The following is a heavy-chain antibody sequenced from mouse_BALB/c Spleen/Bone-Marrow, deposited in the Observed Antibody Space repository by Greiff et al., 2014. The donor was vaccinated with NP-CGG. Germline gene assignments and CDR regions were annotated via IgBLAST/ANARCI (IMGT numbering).Heavy chain of an antibody. CDR2: IDPANGNT. D-gene: IGHD2-14*01. CDR1: GFNIKDTY. CDR3: ASYYRYDRRFAY. J-gene: IGHJ3*01. V-gene: IGHV14-3*02. Sequence: DVKLQESGAELVKPGASVKLSCTASGFNIKDTYMHWVKQRPEQGLEWIGRIDPANGNTKYDPKFQGKATITADTSSNTAYLQLSSLTSEDTAVYYCASYYRYDRRFAYWGQRTLFTVSA.